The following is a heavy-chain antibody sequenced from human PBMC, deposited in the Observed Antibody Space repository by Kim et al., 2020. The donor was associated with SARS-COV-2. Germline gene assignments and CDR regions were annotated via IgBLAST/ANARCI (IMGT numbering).Heavy chain of an antibody. V-gene: IGHV3-49*04. Sequence: GGSLRLSCTASGFTFGDYAMSWVRQAPGKGLEWVGFIRSKAYGGTTEYAASVKGRFTISRDDSKSIAYLQMNSLKTEDTAVYYCTRERYCSGGSCYWGHLFDYWGQGTLVTVSS. CDR3: TRERYCSGGSCYWGHLFDY. CDR2: IRSKAYGGTT. J-gene: IGHJ4*02. CDR1: GFTFGDYA. D-gene: IGHD2-15*01.